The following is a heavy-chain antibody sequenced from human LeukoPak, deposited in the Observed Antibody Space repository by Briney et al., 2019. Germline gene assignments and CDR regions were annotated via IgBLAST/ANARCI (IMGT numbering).Heavy chain of an antibody. D-gene: IGHD5-12*01. CDR1: GFAFDIHG. Sequence: PGGSLRLSRAASGFAFDIHGMNWVRQAPGKGLEWVSGIIPSGSTTYYADSVKGRFTVSRDNSKNTLYLQMNSLRVDDTGLYYCARGFGTQSGYDFTLQYWGQGTLVTVSS. J-gene: IGHJ4*02. V-gene: IGHV3-23*01. CDR2: IIPSGSTT. CDR3: ARGFGTQSGYDFTLQY.